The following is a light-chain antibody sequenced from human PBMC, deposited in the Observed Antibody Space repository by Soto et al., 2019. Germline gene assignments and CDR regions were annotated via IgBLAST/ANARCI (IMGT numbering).Light chain of an antibody. J-gene: IGLJ1*01. V-gene: IGLV2-8*01. CDR3: SSYAASNNFV. CDR2: QVT. CDR1: SRDVGGYNY. Sequence: QSVLTQPPSASGSPGQSVTISCTGSSRDVGGYNYVSWYQHHPGKAPKLVIYQVTQRPSGVPDRFSGSKSGNTASLTVSGLQPDDEADYYCSSYAASNNFVFGTGTKVTVL.